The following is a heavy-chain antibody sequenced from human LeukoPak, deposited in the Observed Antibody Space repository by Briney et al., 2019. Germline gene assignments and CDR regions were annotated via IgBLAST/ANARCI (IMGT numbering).Heavy chain of an antibody. CDR3: ARQREYYGSSGYYSFDY. D-gene: IGHD3-22*01. Sequence: PSETLSLTCTVSGGSISTYYWSWLRQPPGKGLEWIGYIYSSGSTNYNPSLKSRVTISVDTSKNQFSLKLSSVTAADTAVYYCARQREYYGSSGYYSFDYWGQGTLVTVSS. CDR2: IYSSGST. CDR1: GGSISTYY. J-gene: IGHJ4*02. V-gene: IGHV4-59*08.